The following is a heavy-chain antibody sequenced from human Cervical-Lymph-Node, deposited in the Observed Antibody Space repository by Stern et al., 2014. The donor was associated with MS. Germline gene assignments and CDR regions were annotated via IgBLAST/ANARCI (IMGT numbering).Heavy chain of an antibody. CDR1: GGSISSGGYY. J-gene: IGHJ4*02. V-gene: IGHV4-31*03. CDR3: ARVDSSSWDFDY. CDR2: IYYRGST. Sequence: QLQLQESGPGLVKPSQTLSLTCTVSGGSISSGGYYWSWIRQHPGKGLEWIGYIYYRGSTYSHPSLKSRVTISVDTSKNQFSLKLSSVTAADTAVYYCARVDSSSWDFDYWGQGTLVTVSS. D-gene: IGHD6-13*01.